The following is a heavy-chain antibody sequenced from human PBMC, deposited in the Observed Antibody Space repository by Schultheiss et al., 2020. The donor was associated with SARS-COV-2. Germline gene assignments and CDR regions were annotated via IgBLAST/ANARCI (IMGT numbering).Heavy chain of an antibody. Sequence: GGSLRLSCAASGFTFSSYDMHWVRQATGKGLEWVANIKQDGSEKYYADSVKGRFTISRDNSKNTLYLQMNSLRAEDTAVYYCAKGGSSPNWFDPWGQGTLVTVSS. D-gene: IGHD2/OR15-2a*01. CDR1: GFTFSSYD. V-gene: IGHV3-7*05. CDR2: IKQDGSEK. J-gene: IGHJ5*02. CDR3: AKGGSSPNWFDP.